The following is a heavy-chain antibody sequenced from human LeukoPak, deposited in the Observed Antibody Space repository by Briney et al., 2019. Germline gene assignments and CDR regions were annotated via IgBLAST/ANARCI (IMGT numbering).Heavy chain of an antibody. D-gene: IGHD3-3*01. V-gene: IGHV4-30-4*01. Sequence: SQTLSLTCSVSGGSISSGDYFWTWIRQPPGKGLEYIGYIYYSGTTYYNPSLKSRITMSVDMSANQFSLRLTSVSAADTAVFYCTRAYWIGFHFDSWGQGILVSVSS. CDR1: GGSISSGDYF. J-gene: IGHJ4*02. CDR3: TRAYWIGFHFDS. CDR2: IYYSGTT.